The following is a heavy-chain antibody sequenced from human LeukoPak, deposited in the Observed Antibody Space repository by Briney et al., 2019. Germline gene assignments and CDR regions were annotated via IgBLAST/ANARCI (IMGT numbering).Heavy chain of an antibody. J-gene: IGHJ4*02. Sequence: SQTLSLTCTVSGGSISSGSYYWSWIRQPAGKGLEWIGRIYTSGSTNYNPSLKSRVTISVDTSKNQFSLKLSSVTAADTAVYYCARVIGITMVRGVHPGPQFDYWGQGTLVTVSS. CDR1: GGSISSGSYY. V-gene: IGHV4-61*02. CDR2: IYTSGST. CDR3: ARVIGITMVRGVHPGPQFDY. D-gene: IGHD3-10*01.